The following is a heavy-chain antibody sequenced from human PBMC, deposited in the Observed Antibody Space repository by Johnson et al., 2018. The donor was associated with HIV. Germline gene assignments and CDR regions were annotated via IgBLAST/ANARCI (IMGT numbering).Heavy chain of an antibody. CDR3: ARDFSSSSNAFDI. CDR2: IYSGGST. Sequence: VQLVESGGGLVQPGGSLRLSCAASGITVSSNYMSWVRQAPGKGLEWVSVIYSGGSTYYADSVKGRFTISRDNSKNSLYLQMNSLRAEDTAVYYCARDFSSSSNAFDIWGQGTMVTVSS. D-gene: IGHD6-6*01. CDR1: GITVSSNY. J-gene: IGHJ3*02. V-gene: IGHV3-66*01.